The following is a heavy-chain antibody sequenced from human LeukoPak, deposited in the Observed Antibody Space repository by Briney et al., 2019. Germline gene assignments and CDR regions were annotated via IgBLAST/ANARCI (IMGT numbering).Heavy chain of an antibody. V-gene: IGHV3-30*02. CDR2: IRYDGSEK. J-gene: IGHJ6*03. CDR3: AKVSYYCSDSCPQYYYYMDV. CDR1: GFTFSRHG. D-gene: IGHD2-15*01. Sequence: GGSLRLSCAASGFTFSRHGMHWVRQAPGKGLEWVAFIRYDGSEKYYANSVKGRFIISRDNSENTLYLQLNSLRPEDTAVYYCAKVSYYCSDSCPQYYYYMDVRGKGTTVIVSS.